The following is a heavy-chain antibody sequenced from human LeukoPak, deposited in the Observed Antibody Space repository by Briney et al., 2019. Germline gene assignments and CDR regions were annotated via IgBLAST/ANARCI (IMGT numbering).Heavy chain of an antibody. CDR3: ARDHMPMGIAAADHDY. J-gene: IGHJ4*02. V-gene: IGHV1-2*02. CDR1: GYTFTGYY. Sequence: ASVKVSCKASGYTFTGYYMHWVRQAPGQGLEWMGWINPNSGGTNYAQKFQGRVTMTRDTSISTAYMELSRLRSDDTAVYYCARDHMPMGIAAADHDYWGQGTLVTVSS. D-gene: IGHD6-13*01. CDR2: INPNSGGT.